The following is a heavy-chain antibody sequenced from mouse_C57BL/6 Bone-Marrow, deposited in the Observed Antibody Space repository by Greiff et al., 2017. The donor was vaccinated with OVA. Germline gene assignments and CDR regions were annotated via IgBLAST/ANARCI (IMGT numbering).Heavy chain of an antibody. CDR1: GYAFSSYW. J-gene: IGHJ4*01. CDR2: IYPGDGDT. CDR3: ARWGAGSPSYYYAMDY. V-gene: IGHV1-80*01. D-gene: IGHD1-1*01. Sequence: VQLKQSGAELVKPGASVKISCKASGYAFSSYWMNWVKQRPGKGLEWIGQIYPGDGDTNYNGKFKGKATLTADKSSSTAYMQLSSLTYEDSAVYFGARWGAGSPSYYYAMDYWGQGTSVTVSS.